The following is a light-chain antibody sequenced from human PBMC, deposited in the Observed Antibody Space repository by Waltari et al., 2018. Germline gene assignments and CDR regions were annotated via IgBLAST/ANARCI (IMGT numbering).Light chain of an antibody. CDR2: DAS. V-gene: IGKV3-11*01. J-gene: IGKJ4*01. Sequence: EVVLTQSPATLSLSPGERVTLSCRASQSVSDYLVWYQQKPGQAPRLLIYDASKRATGIPPGFSGSGSGTDFTLTISSLEPEDIAVYYCQHRSTWRHTFGGGTKVEIK. CDR1: QSVSDY. CDR3: QHRSTWRHT.